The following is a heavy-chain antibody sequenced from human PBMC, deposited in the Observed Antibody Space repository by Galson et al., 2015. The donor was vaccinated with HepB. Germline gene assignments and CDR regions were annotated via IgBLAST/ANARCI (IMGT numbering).Heavy chain of an antibody. Sequence: SLRLSCAASGFTFSSYAMSWVRQAPGKGLEWVSAISGSGGSTYYADSVKGRFTISRDNSKNTLYLQMNSLRAEDTAVYYCAKRTVYCSGGSCYDSNAYFDYWGQGTLVTVSS. J-gene: IGHJ4*02. D-gene: IGHD2-15*01. CDR3: AKRTVYCSGGSCYDSNAYFDY. CDR2: ISGSGGST. V-gene: IGHV3-23*01. CDR1: GFTFSSYA.